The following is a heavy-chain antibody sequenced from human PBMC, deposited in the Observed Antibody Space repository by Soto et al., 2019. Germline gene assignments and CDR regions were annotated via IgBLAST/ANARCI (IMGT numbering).Heavy chain of an antibody. J-gene: IGHJ4*02. V-gene: IGHV3-23*01. CDR2: ITSDGSTT. CDR1: GFTFSNYA. Sequence: EVQLLESGGGLVQPGGSLRLSCVVSGFTFSNYAMSWVRKTPGKGLEWVSGITSDGSTTWYADFVEGRFTISRDNSKITVYLQLNSPRGEDAAVYLCAKGGSSGWPGGEDFWGQGTMVTVSS. CDR3: AKGGSSGWPGGEDF. D-gene: IGHD6-19*01.